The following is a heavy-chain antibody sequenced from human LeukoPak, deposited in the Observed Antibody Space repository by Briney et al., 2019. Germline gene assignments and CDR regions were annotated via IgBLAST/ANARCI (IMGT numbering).Heavy chain of an antibody. Sequence: PGGSLRLSCAASGFTFSSYAVSWVRQAPGKGLEWVSAISGSGGSTYYADSVKGRFTISRDNSKNTLYLQMNSLRAEDTAVYYCAKAPPGYDILTGWDYWGQGTLVTVSS. D-gene: IGHD3-9*01. J-gene: IGHJ4*02. CDR3: AKAPPGYDILTGWDY. CDR1: GFTFSSYA. V-gene: IGHV3-23*01. CDR2: ISGSGGST.